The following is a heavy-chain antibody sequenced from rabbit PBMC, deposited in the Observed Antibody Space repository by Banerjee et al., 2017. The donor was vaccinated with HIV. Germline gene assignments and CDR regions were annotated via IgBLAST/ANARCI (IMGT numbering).Heavy chain of an antibody. J-gene: IGHJ4*01. V-gene: IGHV1S45*01. CDR1: GFSFSGSYW. CDR3: VIVGQYYTYGYAGYAYANL. CDR2: IFAGSSGNT. D-gene: IGHD6-1*01. Sequence: QEQLEESGGDLVKPEGSLTLTCTASGFSFSGSYWTCWVRQAPGKGLELIACIFAGSSGNTYYANWVNGRFTISSHNAQNTLYLQLNSLTAADTATYFCVIVGQYYTYGYAGYAYANLWGQGTLVTVS.